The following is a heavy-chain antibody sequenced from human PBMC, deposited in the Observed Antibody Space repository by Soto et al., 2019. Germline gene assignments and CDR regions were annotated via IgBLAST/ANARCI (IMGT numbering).Heavy chain of an antibody. V-gene: IGHV1-18*04. Sequence: QVQLVQSGAEVKKPGASVKVSCKASGYTFTSYGISWVRQAPGQGLEWMGWISAYNGNTNYAQKLQGRVTMTTDTSTSTAYMELRSLRSDDTAVYYSAREDVDTAMVGYYYYGMDVWGQGTTVTVSS. CDR3: AREDVDTAMVGYYYYGMDV. CDR1: GYTFTSYG. J-gene: IGHJ6*02. D-gene: IGHD5-18*01. CDR2: ISAYNGNT.